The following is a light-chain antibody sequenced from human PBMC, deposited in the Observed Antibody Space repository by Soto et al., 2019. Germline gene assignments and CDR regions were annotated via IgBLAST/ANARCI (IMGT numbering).Light chain of an antibody. CDR1: PSVNSTY. J-gene: IGKJ5*01. V-gene: IGKV3-11*01. CDR2: DAS. CDR3: QQRSNWPIT. Sequence: IMLTRSLASLSGARAPLSCMAVPSVNSTYIAWYQQKPGQAPRLLIYDASIRATGIPDRFRGSGSGTDFTLTISSLEPEDFAVYYCQQRSNWPITFGQGTRLEIK.